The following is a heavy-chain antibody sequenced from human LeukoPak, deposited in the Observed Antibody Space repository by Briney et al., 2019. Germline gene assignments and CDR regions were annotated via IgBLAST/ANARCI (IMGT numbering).Heavy chain of an antibody. J-gene: IGHJ5*02. Sequence: SETLSLTCTVSGGSVSSYYWSWIRQPPGKGLEWIGYIYYSGSTNYNPSLKSRVTISVDTSKNQFSLKLSSVTAADTAVYYCARERGINCFDPWGQGTLVTVSS. CDR2: IYYSGST. CDR1: GGSVSSYY. V-gene: IGHV4-59*02. CDR3: ARERGINCFDP.